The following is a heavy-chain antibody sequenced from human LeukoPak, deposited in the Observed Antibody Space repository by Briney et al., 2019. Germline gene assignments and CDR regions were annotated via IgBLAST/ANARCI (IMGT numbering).Heavy chain of an antibody. D-gene: IGHD2-15*01. J-gene: IGHJ4*02. CDR3: AKSDDHCSGGTCQIDY. CDR1: GFIFSSYG. V-gene: IGHV3-30*18. CDR2: ISYDGSDK. Sequence: PGGSLRLSCAASGFIFSSYGMYWVRQAPGKGLEWVAIISYDGSDKYYADSVKGRFTISRDNSKNTLYLQMNSLRPDDTAVYYCAKSDDHCSGGTCQIDYWGQGTLVTVSS.